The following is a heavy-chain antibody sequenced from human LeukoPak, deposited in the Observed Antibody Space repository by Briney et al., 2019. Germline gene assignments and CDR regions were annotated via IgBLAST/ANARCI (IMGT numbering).Heavy chain of an antibody. Sequence: PGGSLRLSCAASGFTFSSYGMHWVRQAPGKGLEWVAVISYDGSNKYYADSVKGRFTISRDNSKNTLYLQMNSLRAEDTAVYYCAKPLYYYDSSGQYCFDYWGQGTLVTVSS. CDR3: AKPLYYYDSSGQYCFDY. D-gene: IGHD3-22*01. V-gene: IGHV3-30*18. J-gene: IGHJ4*02. CDR1: GFTFSSYG. CDR2: ISYDGSNK.